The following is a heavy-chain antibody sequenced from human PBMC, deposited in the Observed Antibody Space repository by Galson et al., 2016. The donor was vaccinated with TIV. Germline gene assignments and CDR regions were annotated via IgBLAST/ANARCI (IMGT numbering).Heavy chain of an antibody. J-gene: IGHJ4*02. D-gene: IGHD3-16*01. CDR2: MNPGDSET. Sequence: QSGAEVKKPGESLIISCKASGYMFSAHWFGWVRQMPGKGPEWMGIMNPGDSETRYSPSFEGQVTISADNSISTAYLQWHSLKASDTAVYYCAKGKEYYEFWGQGTLVTVSS. CDR1: GYMFSAHW. V-gene: IGHV5-51*03. CDR3: AKGKEYYEF.